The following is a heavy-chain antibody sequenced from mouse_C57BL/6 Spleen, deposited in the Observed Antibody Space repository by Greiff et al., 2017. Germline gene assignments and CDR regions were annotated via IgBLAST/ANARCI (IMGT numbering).Heavy chain of an antibody. CDR2: IYPGDGDT. Sequence: VQLQQSGPELVKPGASVKISCKASGYAFSSSWMNWVKQRPGKGLEWIGRIYPGDGDTNYNGKFKGKATLTADKSSSTAYMQLSSLTSEDSAVYVCARVYYYDSTYYFDYWGQGTTLTVSS. V-gene: IGHV1-82*01. J-gene: IGHJ2*01. CDR3: ARVYYYDSTYYFDY. D-gene: IGHD1-1*01. CDR1: GYAFSSSW.